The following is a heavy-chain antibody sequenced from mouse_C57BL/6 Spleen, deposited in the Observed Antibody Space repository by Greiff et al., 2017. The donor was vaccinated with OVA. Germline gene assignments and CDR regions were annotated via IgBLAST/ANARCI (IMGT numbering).Heavy chain of an antibody. CDR3: ARASSSWDWFAY. CDR2: INPNNGGT. Sequence: VQLKDSGPELVKPGASVKIPCKASGYTFTDYNTDWVKQSHGKSLEWIGDINPNNGGTIYNQKVKGQATLTVDKSSSTAYMELRSLTSEDTAVYYCARASSSWDWFAYWGQGTLVTVSA. CDR1: GYTFTDYN. J-gene: IGHJ3*01. D-gene: IGHD4-1*01. V-gene: IGHV1-18*01.